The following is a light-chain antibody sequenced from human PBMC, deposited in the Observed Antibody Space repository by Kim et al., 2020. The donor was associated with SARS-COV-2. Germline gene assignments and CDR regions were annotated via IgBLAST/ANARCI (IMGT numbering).Light chain of an antibody. CDR2: QDN. V-gene: IGLV3-1*01. CDR1: KLGDKY. Sequence: VTPGQTATITCSGDKLGDKYACWYQHKPGQSPVLIIYQDNKRPSGIPERFSGSNSGDTATLTISGTQPMDEADYYCQAWDSSTAVFGSGTKVTVL. CDR3: QAWDSSTAV. J-gene: IGLJ1*01.